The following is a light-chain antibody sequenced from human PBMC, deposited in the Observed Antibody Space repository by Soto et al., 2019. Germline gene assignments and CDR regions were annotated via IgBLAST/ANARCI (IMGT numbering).Light chain of an antibody. J-gene: IGKJ1*01. CDR1: QSVSNNY. Sequence: DIVLTQSPCTLSLSPGERAPLSCMASQSVSNNYLAWYQQKPGQAPRLLIYGASNRATGIPDRFSGSGSGTDFTLTISRLEPEDFAVYYCQQYGSSPWTFGQGTKVDI. V-gene: IGKV3-20*01. CDR2: GAS. CDR3: QQYGSSPWT.